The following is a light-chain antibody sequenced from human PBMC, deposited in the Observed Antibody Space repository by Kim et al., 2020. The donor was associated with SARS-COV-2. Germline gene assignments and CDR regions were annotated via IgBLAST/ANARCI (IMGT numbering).Light chain of an antibody. CDR1: QTVVSNY. CDR2: GAS. Sequence: DIVLTQSPGTLSLSPGERATLSCRASQTVVSNYLAWYQHKPGRAPRLLISGASRRATGTPDRFSGSGSGTDFTLTISRLEPEDCAVYYCQKYSNSPFTFGPGTKVDIK. CDR3: QKYSNSPFT. J-gene: IGKJ3*01. V-gene: IGKV3-20*01.